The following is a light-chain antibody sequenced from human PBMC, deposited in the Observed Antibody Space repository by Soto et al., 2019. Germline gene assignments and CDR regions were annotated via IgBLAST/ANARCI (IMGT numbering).Light chain of an antibody. CDR1: SSDVGGYNY. Sequence: SAVTQPASVSRSPGQSITIYCTGTSSDVGGYNYVSWYQHHPGKAPKLLIYDVSNRPSGISNRFSGSKSDNTASLTISGLQPEDEADYYCSSYTTSNTRQIVFGTGTKVTVL. CDR3: SSYTTSNTRQIV. V-gene: IGLV2-14*03. CDR2: DVS. J-gene: IGLJ1*01.